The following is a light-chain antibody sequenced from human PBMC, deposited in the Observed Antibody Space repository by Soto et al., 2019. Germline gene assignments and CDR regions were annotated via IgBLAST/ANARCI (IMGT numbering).Light chain of an antibody. CDR2: DAS. CDR3: QQRSTWLFT. V-gene: IGKV3-11*01. Sequence: EIVLTQSPATLSLSPGERATLSCRASQSVSSFLAWYQQKPGQAPRLLIYDASSRATGIPPRFSGSGSGTDFTLTSSSLAPEDFAVYYCQQRSTWLFTFGPGTKVDIK. CDR1: QSVSSF. J-gene: IGKJ3*01.